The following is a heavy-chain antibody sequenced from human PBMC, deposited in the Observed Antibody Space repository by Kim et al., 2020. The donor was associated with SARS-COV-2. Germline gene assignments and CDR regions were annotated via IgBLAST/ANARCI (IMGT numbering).Heavy chain of an antibody. CDR1: GFTFSNAW. CDR3: TTGNTAVGNYYYGMDV. J-gene: IGHJ6*02. Sequence: GGSLRLSCAASGFTFSNAWMSWVRQAPGKGLEWVGRIKSKTDGGTTDYAAPVKGRFTISRDDSKNTLYLQMNSLKTEDTAVYYCTTGNTAVGNYYYGMDVWGQGTTVTVSS. D-gene: IGHD6-19*01. V-gene: IGHV3-15*01. CDR2: IKSKTDGGTT.